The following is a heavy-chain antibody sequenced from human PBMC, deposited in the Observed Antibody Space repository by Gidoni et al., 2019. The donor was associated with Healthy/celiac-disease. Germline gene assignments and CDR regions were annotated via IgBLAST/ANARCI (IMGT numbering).Heavy chain of an antibody. V-gene: IGHV4-59*08. CDR1: GGSISSYY. D-gene: IGHD2-8*01. J-gene: IGHJ3*02. CDR3: ARRSDVSAAFDI. Sequence: QVQLQESGPGLAKPSETLSLTCTVSGGSISSYYWSWIRQPPGKGLEWIGYIYYSGSTNYNPSLKSRVTISVDTSKNQFSLKLSSVTAADTAVYYCARRSDVSAAFDIWGQGTMVTVSS. CDR2: IYYSGST.